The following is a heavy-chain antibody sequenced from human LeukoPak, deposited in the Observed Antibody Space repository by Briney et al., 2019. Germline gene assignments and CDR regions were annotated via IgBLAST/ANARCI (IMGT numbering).Heavy chain of an antibody. Sequence: SETLSLTCTVSGGFISSYYWSWIRQPPGKGLEWIGYIYYSGSTNYNPSLKSRVTISVDTSKNQFSLKLSSVTAADTAVYYCAALVLWFGGYYFDYWGQGTLVTVSS. J-gene: IGHJ4*02. D-gene: IGHD3-10*01. V-gene: IGHV4-59*01. CDR1: GGFISSYY. CDR2: IYYSGST. CDR3: AALVLWFGGYYFDY.